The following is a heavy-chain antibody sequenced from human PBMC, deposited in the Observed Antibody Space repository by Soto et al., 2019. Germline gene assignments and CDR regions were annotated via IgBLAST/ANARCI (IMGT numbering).Heavy chain of an antibody. Sequence: QVQLQESGPGLVKPSETLSLTCTVSGGSISSYYWSWIRQPPGKGLEWIGYIYYSGSTNYNPSLKSRVTISVDTSKNQFSLKLSSVTAADTAVYYCAREDGVATGFDYWGQGTLVTVSS. V-gene: IGHV4-59*01. CDR2: IYYSGST. J-gene: IGHJ4*02. CDR1: GGSISSYY. D-gene: IGHD5-12*01. CDR3: AREDGVATGFDY.